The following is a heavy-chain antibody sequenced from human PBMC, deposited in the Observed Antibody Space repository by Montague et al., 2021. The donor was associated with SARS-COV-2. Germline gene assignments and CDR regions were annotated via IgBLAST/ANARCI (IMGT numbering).Heavy chain of an antibody. CDR1: GGSINSFY. D-gene: IGHD2-15*01. CDR3: ARAGGGSSYNYYGLDV. V-gene: IGHV4-59*01. J-gene: IGHJ6*02. Sequence: SETLSLTCSISGGSINSFYWNWIRQSPGKGLEWIGYVYYTGGTNYNPSLKSRATISVDTSKNQLSLTVGSVTAADTAVHYCARAGGGSSYNYYGLDVWGQGTTVTVSS. CDR2: VYYTGGT.